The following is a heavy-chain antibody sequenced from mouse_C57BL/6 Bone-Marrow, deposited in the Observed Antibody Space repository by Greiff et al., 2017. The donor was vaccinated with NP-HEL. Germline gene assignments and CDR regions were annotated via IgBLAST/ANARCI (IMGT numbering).Heavy chain of an antibody. CDR1: GYTFTDYY. CDR3: ARTYYSNPWFAY. V-gene: IGHV1-19*01. CDR2: INPYNGGT. Sequence: EVQRVESGPVLVKPGASVKMSCKASGYTFTDYYMNWVKQSHGKSLEWIGVINPYNGGTSYNQKFKGKATLTVDKSSSTAYMELNSLTSEDSAVYYCARTYYSNPWFAYWGQGTLVTVSA. J-gene: IGHJ3*01. D-gene: IGHD2-5*01.